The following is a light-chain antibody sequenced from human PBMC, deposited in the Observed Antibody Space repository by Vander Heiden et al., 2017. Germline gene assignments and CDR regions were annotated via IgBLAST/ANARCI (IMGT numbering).Light chain of an antibody. CDR2: QDT. V-gene: IGLV3-1*01. CDR1: KLGDKY. Sequence: SYELTQPPSLSVSPGQTASITCSGDKLGDKYVCWYQQKPGQSPVLVMYQDTKRPSGIPERFSGSSSGNTATLTISGTQAVDEADYYCQAWDSSTHVVFGGGTKLTVL. J-gene: IGLJ2*01. CDR3: QAWDSSTHVV.